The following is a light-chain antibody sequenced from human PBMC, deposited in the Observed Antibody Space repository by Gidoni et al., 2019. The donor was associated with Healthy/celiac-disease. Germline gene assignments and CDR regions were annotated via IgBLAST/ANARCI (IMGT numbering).Light chain of an antibody. V-gene: IGLV1-40*01. CDR2: GNI. J-gene: IGLJ2*01. CDR1: SSNIGAGYD. Sequence: QSVLTQPPSVSGAPGQRVTISCPGSSSNIGAGYDVHWYQQLPGTAPKLLIYGNINRPSGVPDRFSGSKSGTSASLAITGLQAEDEADYYCQSYDSSLSGSSVFGGGTKLTVL. CDR3: QSYDSSLSGSSV.